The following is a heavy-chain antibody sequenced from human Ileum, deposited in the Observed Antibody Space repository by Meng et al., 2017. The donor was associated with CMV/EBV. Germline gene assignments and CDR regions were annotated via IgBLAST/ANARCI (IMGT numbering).Heavy chain of an antibody. CDR2: INGVDGSP. D-gene: IGHD1-1*01. J-gene: IGHJ4*02. Sequence: GESLKISCAASGFSFSNYAMGWVRQAPGKGLEWVADINGVDGSPYHADSVRGRFTISRDNAKNTLYLQLRSLRVEDTAVYYCAKQRGAWKEDFEHWGQGTLVTVSS. CDR3: AKQRGAWKEDFEH. CDR1: GFSFSNYA. V-gene: IGHV3-23*01.